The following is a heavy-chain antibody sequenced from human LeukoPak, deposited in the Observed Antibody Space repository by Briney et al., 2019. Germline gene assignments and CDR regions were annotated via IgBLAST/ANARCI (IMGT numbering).Heavy chain of an antibody. CDR1: GFTFSSYA. V-gene: IGHV3-23*01. CDR2: ISGSRDTT. CDR3: AKSRGESRGASNY. D-gene: IGHD1-26*01. Sequence: GGSPRLSCAASGFTFSSYAMNWVRQAPGKGLEWVSFISGSRDTTYYADSVKGRFTISRDSSKNTLYLQMNSLRAEDTAVYYCAKSRGESRGASNYWGQGTLVTVSS. J-gene: IGHJ4*02.